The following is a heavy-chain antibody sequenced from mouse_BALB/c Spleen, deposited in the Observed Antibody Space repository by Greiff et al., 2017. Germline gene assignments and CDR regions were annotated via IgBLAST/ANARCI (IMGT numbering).Heavy chain of an antibody. D-gene: IGHD2-13*01. J-gene: IGHJ4*01. CDR3: AGDFDY. CDR2: ISYSGST. V-gene: IGHV3-2*02. Sequence: EVKLQQSGPGLVKPSQSLSLTCTVTGYSITSDYAWNWIRQFPGNKLEWMGYISYSGSTSYNPSLKSRISITRDTSKNQFFLQLNSVTTEDTATYYCAGDFDYWGQGTSVTVSS. CDR1: GYSITSDYA.